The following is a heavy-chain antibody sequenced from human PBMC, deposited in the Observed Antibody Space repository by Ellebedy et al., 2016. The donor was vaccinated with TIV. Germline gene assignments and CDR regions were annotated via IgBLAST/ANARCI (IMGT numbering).Heavy chain of an antibody. CDR2: INPTGST. V-gene: IGHV4-34*01. Sequence: SETLSLXCAVYGGTFSDFYWSWIRQAPGKGLEWIGEINPTGSTTYNPSLKSRLTMSVDTSKNQFSLKLSAVTAADTAIYYCARGRALYNWNYLANYGLDVWGQGAAVTVSS. CDR3: ARGRALYNWNYLANYGLDV. D-gene: IGHD1-7*01. J-gene: IGHJ6*02. CDR1: GGTFSDFY.